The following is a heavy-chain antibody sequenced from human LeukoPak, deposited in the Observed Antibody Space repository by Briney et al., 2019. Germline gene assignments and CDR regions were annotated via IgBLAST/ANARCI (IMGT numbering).Heavy chain of an antibody. J-gene: IGHJ6*03. CDR3: ARGRLPDFGVVIAPYYYYYYMDV. V-gene: IGHV4-34*01. CDR2: INHSGST. D-gene: IGHD3-3*01. CDR1: GGSFSGYY. Sequence: PSETLSLTCAVYGGSFSGYYWSWIRRPPGKGLEWIGEINHSGSTNYNPSLKSRVTISVDTSKNQFSLKLSSVTAADTAVYYCARGRLPDFGVVIAPYYYYYYMDVWGKGTTVTVSS.